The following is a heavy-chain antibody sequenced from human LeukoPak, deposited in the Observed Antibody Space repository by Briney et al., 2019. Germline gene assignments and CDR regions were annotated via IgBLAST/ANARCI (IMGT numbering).Heavy chain of an antibody. V-gene: IGHV3-23*01. CDR3: AVTQGAYTYGTFDY. CDR2: ISGSGGNT. J-gene: IGHJ4*02. Sequence: SGGSLRLSCAASGFTFSNYAMSWVRQAPGKGLEWVSTISGSGGNTYYADSVKGRFAISRDNSKSTLYLQMHSLRAEDTAVYYCAVTQGAYTYGTFDYWGQGTLVTVSS. CDR1: GFTFSNYA. D-gene: IGHD5-18*01.